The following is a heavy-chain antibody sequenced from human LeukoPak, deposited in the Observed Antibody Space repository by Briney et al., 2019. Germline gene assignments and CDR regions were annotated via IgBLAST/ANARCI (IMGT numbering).Heavy chain of an antibody. CDR2: IRYDSSNR. Sequence: GGSLRLSCAASGLTFSDYGMHWVRQAPGKGLEWVAFIRYDSSNRYYADSVKGRLTISRDNSKNTLYLQMNSLRAEDTAVYYCAREESGEYSSSFDYWGQGTLVTVSS. V-gene: IGHV3-30*02. CDR3: AREESGEYSSSFDY. D-gene: IGHD6-6*01. J-gene: IGHJ4*02. CDR1: GLTFSDYG.